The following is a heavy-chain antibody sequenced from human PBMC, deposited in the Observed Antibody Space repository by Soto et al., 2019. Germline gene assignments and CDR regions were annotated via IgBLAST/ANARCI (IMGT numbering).Heavy chain of an antibody. CDR1: GYTFTSYG. CDR3: YYYGMDV. CDR2: MSAYNGNT. V-gene: IGHV1-8*02. Sequence: ASVKVSCKASGYTFTSYGISWVRQATGQGLEWMGWMSAYNGNTGYAQKFQGRVTMTRNTSISTAYMELSSLRSEDTAVYYYYYYGMDVWGQGTTVTVSS. J-gene: IGHJ6*02.